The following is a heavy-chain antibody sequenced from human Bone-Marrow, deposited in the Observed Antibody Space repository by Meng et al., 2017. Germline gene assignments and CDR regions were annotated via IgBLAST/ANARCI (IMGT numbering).Heavy chain of an antibody. CDR2: IYPGDSDT. D-gene: IGHD6-19*01. V-gene: IGHV5-51*01. Sequence: KVSCKGSGYSFTSYWIGWVRQMPGKGLEWMGIIYPGDSDTRYSPSFQGQVTISADKSISTAYMELSSLRSEDTAMYYCASSAGIAVAAGGMDVWGQGTTVTVSS. J-gene: IGHJ6*02. CDR3: ASSAGIAVAAGGMDV. CDR1: GYSFTSYW.